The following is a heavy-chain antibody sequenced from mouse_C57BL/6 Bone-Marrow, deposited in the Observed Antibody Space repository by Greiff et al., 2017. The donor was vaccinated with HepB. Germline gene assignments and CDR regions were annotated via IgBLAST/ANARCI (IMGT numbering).Heavy chain of an antibody. CDR1: GFTFSDYG. Sequence: DVKLVESGGGLVKPGGSLKLSCAASGFTFSDYGMHWVRQAPEKGLEWVAYISSGSSTIYYADKVKGRFTISRDNAKNTLFLQMTSLRSEDTAMYYCARQGIYYGYFWFAYWGQGTLVTVSA. CDR3: ARQGIYYGYFWFAY. D-gene: IGHD2-2*01. CDR2: ISSGSSTI. V-gene: IGHV5-17*01. J-gene: IGHJ3*01.